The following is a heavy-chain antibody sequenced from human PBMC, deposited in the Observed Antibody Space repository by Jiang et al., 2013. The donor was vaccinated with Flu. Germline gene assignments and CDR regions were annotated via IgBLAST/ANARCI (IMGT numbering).Heavy chain of an antibody. CDR2: ISYDGSNK. CDR1: GFTFSSNG. Sequence: LSCAASGFTFSSNGMHWVRQAPGKGLEWVAVISYDGSNKYYADSVKGRFTVSRDNSNNTLYLQMNSLRAEDTAVYYCAKETGTTFDSYYYGLNVWGQGTTVTVSS. CDR3: AKETGTTFDSYYYGLNV. D-gene: IGHD1-7*01. V-gene: IGHV3-30*18. J-gene: IGHJ6*02.